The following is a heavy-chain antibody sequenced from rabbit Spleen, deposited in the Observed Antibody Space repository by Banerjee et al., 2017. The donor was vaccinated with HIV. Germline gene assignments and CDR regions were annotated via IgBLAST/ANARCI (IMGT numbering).Heavy chain of an antibody. J-gene: IGHJ4*01. Sequence: QEQLVESGGGLVQPEGSLTLTCTASGFSFSSGYYMCWVRQPPGKGLEWIGCIGTGSGSTYYASWAKGRFTISKTSSTTVTLQMTSLTAADTATYFCARNGAAVYGDGNLWGPGTLVTVS. CDR1: GFSFSSGYY. CDR3: ARNGAAVYGDGNL. D-gene: IGHD2-1*01. V-gene: IGHV1S45*01. CDR2: IGTGSGST.